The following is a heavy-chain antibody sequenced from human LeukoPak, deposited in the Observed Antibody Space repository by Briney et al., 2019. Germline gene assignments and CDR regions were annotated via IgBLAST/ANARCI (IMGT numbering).Heavy chain of an antibody. CDR1: GFTFSDYY. V-gene: IGHV3-11*04. CDR3: ARVYYDSSGYFYFDY. CDR2: ISSSGSTI. Sequence: GGSLRLSCAASGFTFSDYYMSWIRQVPGKGLEWVSYISSSGSTIYYADSVKGRFTISRDNAKNSLYLQMNSLRAEDTAVYYCARVYYDSSGYFYFDYWGQGTLVTVSS. D-gene: IGHD3-22*01. J-gene: IGHJ4*02.